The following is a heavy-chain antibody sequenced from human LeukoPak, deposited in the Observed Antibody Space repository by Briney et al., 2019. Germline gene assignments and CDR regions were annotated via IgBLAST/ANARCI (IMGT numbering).Heavy chain of an antibody. CDR1: GGSISSGGYY. V-gene: IGHV4-61*08. CDR2: IYHSGST. J-gene: IGHJ2*01. Sequence: SETLSLTCTVSGGSISSGGYYWSWIRQPPGKGLEWIGYIYHSGSTNYNPSLKSRVTISVDTSKNQFSLKLSSVTAADTAVYYCARGDHSWYFDLWGRGTLVTVSS. CDR3: ARGDHSWYFDL. D-gene: IGHD1-14*01.